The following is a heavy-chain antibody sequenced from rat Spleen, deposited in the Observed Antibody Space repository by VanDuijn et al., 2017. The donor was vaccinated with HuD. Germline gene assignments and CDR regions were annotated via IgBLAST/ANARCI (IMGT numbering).Heavy chain of an antibody. Sequence: EVQLVESGGDLVQPGRSLKLSCAASGFTFSDYYMAWVRQAPTKGLEWVATISYDGSSTYYRDSVKGRFTISRDDTKSTLYLQMNSLRSEDTATYYCTTENYWFAYWGQGTLVTVSS. CDR1: GFTFSDYY. D-gene: IGHD1-10*01. V-gene: IGHV5-20*01. CDR2: ISYDGSST. J-gene: IGHJ3*01. CDR3: TTENYWFAY.